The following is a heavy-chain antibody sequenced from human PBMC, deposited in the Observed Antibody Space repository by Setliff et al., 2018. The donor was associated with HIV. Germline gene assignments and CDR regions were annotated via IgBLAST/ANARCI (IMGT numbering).Heavy chain of an antibody. CDR2: ISAYNGKT. CDR3: ARSIYEWGAFDI. V-gene: IGHV1-18*01. CDR1: GYSFTTYA. J-gene: IGHJ3*02. D-gene: IGHD2-8*01. Sequence: ASVKVSCKASGYSFTTYAISWVRQAPGQGLEWMGWISAYNGKTLYAQKFQGRVTMTTDTSTNTAYMDLRSLRSEDSAVYYCARSIYEWGAFDIWGQGTMVTVSS.